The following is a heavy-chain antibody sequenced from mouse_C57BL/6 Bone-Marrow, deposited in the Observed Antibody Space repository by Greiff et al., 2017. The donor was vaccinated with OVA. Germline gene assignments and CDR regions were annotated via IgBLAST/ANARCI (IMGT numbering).Heavy chain of an antibody. CDR3: VRQYDYDKVYFDY. CDR2: IRSKSNNYAT. V-gene: IGHV10-1*01. J-gene: IGHJ2*01. Sequence: EVMLVESGGGLVQPKGSLKLSCAASGFSFNTYAMNWVRQAPGKGLEWVARIRSKSNNYATYYADSVKDRFTISRDDSESMLYLQMNNLKTEDTAMYYCVRQYDYDKVYFDYWGQGTTLTVSS. D-gene: IGHD2-4*01. CDR1: GFSFNTYA.